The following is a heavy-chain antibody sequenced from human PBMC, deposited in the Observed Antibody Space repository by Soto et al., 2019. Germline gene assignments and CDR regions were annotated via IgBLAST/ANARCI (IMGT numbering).Heavy chain of an antibody. D-gene: IGHD5-18*01. Sequence: SETLSLTCTVSGGSISSYYWSWIRQPAGKGLEWIGRIYTSGSTNYNPSLKSRVTMSVDTSKNQFSLKLSSVTAADTAVYYCARSGGGYSYAYNRFDPWGQGTLVTGSS. CDR3: ARSGGGYSYAYNRFDP. CDR1: GGSISSYY. CDR2: IYTSGST. J-gene: IGHJ5*02. V-gene: IGHV4-4*07.